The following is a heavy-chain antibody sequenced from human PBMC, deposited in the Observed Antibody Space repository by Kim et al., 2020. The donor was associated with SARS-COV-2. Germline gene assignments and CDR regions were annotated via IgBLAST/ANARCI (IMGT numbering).Heavy chain of an antibody. CDR1: KFTFSTYA. V-gene: IGHV3-30-3*01. D-gene: IGHD1-26*01. CDR2: ISYDGSNK. J-gene: IGHJ4*02. CDR3: ARDAAEYRRYAGGYGGCYFDS. Sequence: GGSLRLSCAASKFTFSTYAMHWVRQAPGKGLEWVALISYDGSNKYYADSVKGRFTISRDDSKNTLNLQLNSLTVEDTAVYYCARDAAEYRRYAGGYGGCYFDSRGQGTLVTVSS.